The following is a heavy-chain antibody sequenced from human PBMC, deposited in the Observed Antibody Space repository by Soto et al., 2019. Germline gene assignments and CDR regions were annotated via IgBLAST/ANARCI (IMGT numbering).Heavy chain of an antibody. Sequence: ASVKVSCKASGYTFTSYAMHWVRQAPGQRLEWMGWINAGNGNTKYSQKFQGRVTITRDTSASTAYMELSSLRSEDTAVYYCARLYYYGSGSDPPPPPNNYYYYGMDVWGQGTTVTVSS. D-gene: IGHD3-10*01. CDR3: ARLYYYGSGSDPPPPPNNYYYYGMDV. CDR2: INAGNGNT. V-gene: IGHV1-3*01. CDR1: GYTFTSYA. J-gene: IGHJ6*02.